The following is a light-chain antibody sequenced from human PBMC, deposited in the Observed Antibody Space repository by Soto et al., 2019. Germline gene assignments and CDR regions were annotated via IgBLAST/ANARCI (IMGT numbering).Light chain of an antibody. J-gene: IGKJ5*01. CDR1: QSISSW. CDR2: AAS. CDR3: QQGDSFPIT. Sequence: DIQMTQSPSSVSASVGDRVTITCRASQSISSWLAWYQQKPGTVPKLLIYAASSLQSGVPSRFSGSGAGTEFTLTISSLQPEAFGTYYCQQGDSFPITFGQGTRLEIK. V-gene: IGKV1-12*01.